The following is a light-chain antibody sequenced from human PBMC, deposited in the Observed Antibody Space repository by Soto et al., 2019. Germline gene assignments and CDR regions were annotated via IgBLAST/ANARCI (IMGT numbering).Light chain of an antibody. J-gene: IGKJ5*01. CDR3: QQRRIWIT. Sequence: EIVLTQSPATLSLSPGERATLSCRASQSISSSLAWYQQKPGQAPRLLIYDASNRATDIPGRFTGSGFGTDFTLTISSLESQDFAVYYCQQRRIWITFGQGTRLEIK. CDR2: DAS. V-gene: IGKV3-11*01. CDR1: QSISSS.